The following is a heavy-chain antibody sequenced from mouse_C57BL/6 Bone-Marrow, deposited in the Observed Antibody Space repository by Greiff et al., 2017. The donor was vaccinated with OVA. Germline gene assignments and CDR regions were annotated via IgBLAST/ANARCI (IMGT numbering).Heavy chain of an antibody. CDR2: IWSGGST. Sequence: QVQLQQSGPGLVQPSQSLSITCTVSGFSLTSYGVHWVRQSPGTGLEWLGVIWSGGSTDYNAAFISRLSISKDNSKSQVFFKMNRLQADDTAIYYWARIPGSSSAYWGQGTLVTVSA. CDR3: ARIPGSSSAY. CDR1: GFSLTSYG. V-gene: IGHV2-2*01. J-gene: IGHJ3*01. D-gene: IGHD1-1*01.